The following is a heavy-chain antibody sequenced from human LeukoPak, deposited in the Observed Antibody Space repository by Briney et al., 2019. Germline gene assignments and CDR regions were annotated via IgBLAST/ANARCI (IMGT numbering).Heavy chain of an antibody. CDR1: GFTFSSYA. CDR2: IGSNGGAT. Sequence: GGSLRLSCSASGFTFSSYAMQWVRQAPGKGLEYVSAIGSNGGATYYADSVKGRFTISRDNSKNTLYLQMSSLRAEDTAVYYCVKGGGGFDYHVLTGYYRHFDSWGQGTLVTVSS. V-gene: IGHV3-64D*06. CDR3: VKGGGGFDYHVLTGYYRHFDS. D-gene: IGHD3-9*01. J-gene: IGHJ4*02.